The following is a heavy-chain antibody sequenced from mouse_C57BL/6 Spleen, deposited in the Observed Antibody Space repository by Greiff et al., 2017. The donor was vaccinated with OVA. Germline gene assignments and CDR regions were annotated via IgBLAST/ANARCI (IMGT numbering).Heavy chain of an antibody. CDR1: GYTFTSYW. CDR2: IDPSDSET. D-gene: IGHD1-1*01. J-gene: IGHJ1*03. Sequence: VQLQQPGAELVRPGSSVKLSCKASGYTFTSYWMHWVKQRPIQGLEWIGNIDPSDSETHYNQKFKDKATLTVDKSSSTAYMQLSSLTSEDSAVYYCARWRSSSYVAHWYFDVWGTGTTVTVSS. CDR3: ARWRSSSYVAHWYFDV. V-gene: IGHV1-52*01.